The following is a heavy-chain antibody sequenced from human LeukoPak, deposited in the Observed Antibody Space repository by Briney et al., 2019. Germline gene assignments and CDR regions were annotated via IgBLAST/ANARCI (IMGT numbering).Heavy chain of an antibody. CDR1: GGSISSSSYY. Sequence: SETLSLTCTVSGGSISSSSYYWGWIRQPPGKGLEWIGSIYYSGSTYYNPSLKGRVIMSADTSKNQFSLKLSSVTAADTAVYYCARFEPVANWFDPWGQGTLVTVSS. D-gene: IGHD5-12*01. J-gene: IGHJ5*02. CDR2: IYYSGST. V-gene: IGHV4-39*07. CDR3: ARFEPVANWFDP.